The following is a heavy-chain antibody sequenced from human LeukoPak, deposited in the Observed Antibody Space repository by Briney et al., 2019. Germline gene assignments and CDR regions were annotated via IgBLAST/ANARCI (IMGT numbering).Heavy chain of an antibody. Sequence: PGGSLRLSCAASGFTFSSYSMNWVRQAPGKGLEWVSYISGSSSTIYYADSVKGRFTISRDNAKNSLYLQMNSLRAEDTAVYYCARVSRIAAAGTRWFDPWGQGTLVTVSS. CDR1: GFTFSSYS. D-gene: IGHD6-13*01. CDR2: ISGSSSTI. V-gene: IGHV3-48*01. CDR3: ARVSRIAAAGTRWFDP. J-gene: IGHJ5*02.